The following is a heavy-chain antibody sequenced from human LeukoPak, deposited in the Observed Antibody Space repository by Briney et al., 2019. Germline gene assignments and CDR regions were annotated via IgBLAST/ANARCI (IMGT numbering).Heavy chain of an antibody. J-gene: IGHJ4*02. CDR3: AKDAWKQWSPFDY. V-gene: IGHV3-30*18. CDR2: ISYDGSNK. CDR1: GVTFSSYG. Sequence: GGSLRLSCVASGVTFSSYGMHWVRQAPGKGLEWVAVISYDGSNKYYADSVKGRFTISRDNSRNTLYLQMNSLRAEDTAVYYCAKDAWKQWSPFDYWGQGTLVTVSS. D-gene: IGHD6-19*01.